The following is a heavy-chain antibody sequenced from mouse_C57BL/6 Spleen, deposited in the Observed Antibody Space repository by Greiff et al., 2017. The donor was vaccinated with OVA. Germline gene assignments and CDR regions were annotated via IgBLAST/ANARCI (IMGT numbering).Heavy chain of an antibody. CDR1: GFTFSSYA. D-gene: IGHD2-1*01. CDR2: ISDGGSYT. V-gene: IGHV5-4*01. Sequence: EVKLMESGGGLVKPGGSLKLSCAASGFTFSSYAMSWVRQTPEKRLEWVATISDGGSYTYYPDNVKGRFTISRDNATNNLYLQMSHLKSEDTAMYYCARDPYGKDYWGQGTTLTVSS. J-gene: IGHJ2*01. CDR3: ARDPYGKDY.